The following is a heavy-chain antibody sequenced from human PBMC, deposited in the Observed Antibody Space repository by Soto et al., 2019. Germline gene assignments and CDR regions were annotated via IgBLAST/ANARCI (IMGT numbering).Heavy chain of an antibody. V-gene: IGHV1-8*01. CDR2: MNPNSGNT. CDR3: ASTIAASGRAFDI. D-gene: IGHD6-6*01. J-gene: IGHJ3*02. CDR1: GYTFTSYD. Sequence: ASVKVSCKASGYTFTSYDISWVRQATGQGLEWMGWMNPNSGNTGYAQKFQGRVTMTRNTSISTAYMELSSLRSEDTAVYYCASTIAASGRAFDIWGQGTMVTVSS.